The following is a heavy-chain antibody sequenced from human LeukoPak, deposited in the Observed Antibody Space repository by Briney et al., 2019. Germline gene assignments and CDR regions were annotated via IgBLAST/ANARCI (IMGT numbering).Heavy chain of an antibody. CDR2: IIPIFGTA. J-gene: IGHJ3*02. CDR1: GGTFSSYA. Sequence: SVKVSCKASGGTFSSYAISWVRQAPGQGLEWMGGIIPIFGTANYAQKFQGRVTITTDESTSTAYMELSSLRSEDTAVYYCARALSIQYYDFWSAPSDAFDIWGQGTMVTVSS. CDR3: ARALSIQYYDFWSAPSDAFDI. V-gene: IGHV1-69*05. D-gene: IGHD3-3*01.